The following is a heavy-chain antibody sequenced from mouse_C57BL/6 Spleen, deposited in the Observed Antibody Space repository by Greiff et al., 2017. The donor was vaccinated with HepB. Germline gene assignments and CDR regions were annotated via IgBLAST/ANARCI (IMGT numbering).Heavy chain of an antibody. Sequence: QVQLQQPGAELVRPGSSVKLSCKASGYTFTSYWMDWVKQRPGQGLEWIGNIYPSDSETHYNQKFKDKATLTVDKSSSTAYMQLSSLTSEDSAVYYCARGGAQATFSWFAYWGQGTLVTVSA. V-gene: IGHV1-61*01. J-gene: IGHJ3*01. D-gene: IGHD3-2*02. CDR1: GYTFTSYW. CDR3: ARGGAQATFSWFAY. CDR2: IYPSDSET.